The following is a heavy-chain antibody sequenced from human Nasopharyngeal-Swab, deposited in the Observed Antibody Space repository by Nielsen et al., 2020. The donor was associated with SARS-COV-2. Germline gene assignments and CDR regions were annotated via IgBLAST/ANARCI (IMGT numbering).Heavy chain of an antibody. D-gene: IGHD2-8*01. V-gene: IGHV3-23*01. CDR3: VKDPLSGGVYATNHYYYGMDV. CDR1: GFTFSSYA. CDR2: ISGSCGST. J-gene: IGHJ6*02. Sequence: GGSLTLSCAASGFTFSSYAMSWVRQAPGQGLEWVSAISGSCGSTYYADSVKGRFTISRDNSKNTLYLQMNSLRAEDTAVYYCVKDPLSGGVYATNHYYYGMDVWGQGTTVTVSS.